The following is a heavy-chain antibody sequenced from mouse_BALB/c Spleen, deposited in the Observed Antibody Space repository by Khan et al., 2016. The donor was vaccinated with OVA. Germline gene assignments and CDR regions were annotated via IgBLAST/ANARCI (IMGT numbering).Heavy chain of an antibody. CDR1: GFTFSDYY. D-gene: IGHD1-1*02. Sequence: EVELVESGGGLVKPGGSLKLSCAASGFTFSDYYMYWVRQTPEKRLEWVATISDGGSSTYYPDSVQGRFTISTDNAKNNLYLQMSSLQSEDTAMYYCARAGYGGFAYWGQGTLVTVSA. V-gene: IGHV5-4*02. CDR2: ISDGGSST. J-gene: IGHJ3*01. CDR3: ARAGYGGFAY.